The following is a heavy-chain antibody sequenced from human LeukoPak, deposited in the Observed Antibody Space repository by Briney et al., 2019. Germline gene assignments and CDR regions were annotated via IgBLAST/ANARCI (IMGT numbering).Heavy chain of an antibody. CDR2: IYHTGST. Sequence: SETLSLTCTVSGGSISGYYWSWIRQPPGKGLEWIGFIYHTGSTYYNPSLKSRVTISVDRSKNQFSLKLSSVTAADTAVYYCARKEGPSIAARPIVSWGQGTLVTVSS. CDR1: GGSISGYY. J-gene: IGHJ5*02. V-gene: IGHV4-59*06. D-gene: IGHD6-6*01. CDR3: ARKEGPSIAARPIVS.